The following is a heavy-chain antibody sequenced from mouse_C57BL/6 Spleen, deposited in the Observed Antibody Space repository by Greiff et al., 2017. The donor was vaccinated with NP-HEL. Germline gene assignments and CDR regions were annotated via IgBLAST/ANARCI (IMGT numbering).Heavy chain of an antibody. CDR1: GYAFSSYW. Sequence: QVQLQQSGAELVKPGASVKISCKASGYAFSSYWMNWVKQRPGKGLEWIGQIYPGDGDTNYNGKFKGKATLTADKSSSTAYMQLSSLTSEDSVVYFCARKKGDSSGYAWFAYWGQGTLVTVSA. J-gene: IGHJ3*01. D-gene: IGHD3-2*02. V-gene: IGHV1-80*01. CDR2: IYPGDGDT. CDR3: ARKKGDSSGYAWFAY.